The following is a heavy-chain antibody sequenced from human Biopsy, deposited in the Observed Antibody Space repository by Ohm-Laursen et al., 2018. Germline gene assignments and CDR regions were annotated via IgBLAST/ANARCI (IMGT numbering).Heavy chain of an antibody. Sequence: SDTLSLTCTVSGVSVTSRGYYWTWIRQPPGTGVEWIGHISYSGNTNYKSSLRSRVTISKDTSKNQFSLQVNSVTAADTAVYYCARTPRDSFWSGSYKRGLWFDPWGQGTLVIVSS. CDR2: ISYSGNT. CDR3: ARTPRDSFWSGSYKRGLWFDP. V-gene: IGHV4-61*08. D-gene: IGHD3-3*01. CDR1: GVSVTSRGYY. J-gene: IGHJ5*02.